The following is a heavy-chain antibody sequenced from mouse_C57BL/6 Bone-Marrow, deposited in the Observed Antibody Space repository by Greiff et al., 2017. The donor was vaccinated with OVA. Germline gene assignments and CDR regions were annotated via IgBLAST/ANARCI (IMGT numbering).Heavy chain of an antibody. D-gene: IGHD1-1*01. CDR2: ISSGGSYT. Sequence: EVQGVESGGDLVKPGGSLKLSCAASGFTFSSYGMSWVRQTPDKRLEWVATISSGGSYTYSPDSVKGRFTISRNNAKNTRYLQMSSLKSEDTAMYYCARPRLITTVVNYAMDYWGQGTSVTVSS. J-gene: IGHJ4*01. V-gene: IGHV5-6*01. CDR1: GFTFSSYG. CDR3: ARPRLITTVVNYAMDY.